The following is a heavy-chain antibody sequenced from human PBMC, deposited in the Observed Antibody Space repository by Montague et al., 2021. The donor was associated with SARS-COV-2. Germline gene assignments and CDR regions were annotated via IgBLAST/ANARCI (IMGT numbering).Heavy chain of an antibody. CDR1: GFTFSSYA. CDR2: ISYDGSNK. J-gene: IGHJ4*02. D-gene: IGHD5-12*01. CDR3: ARDSVRIVATIGTLGFDY. Sequence: SLRLSCAASGFTFSSYAMHWARQAPGKGLEWVAVISYDGSNKYYADSVKGRFTISRDNSKNTLYLQMNSLRAEDTAVYYCARDSVRIVATIGTLGFDYWGQGTLVTVSS. V-gene: IGHV3-30*04.